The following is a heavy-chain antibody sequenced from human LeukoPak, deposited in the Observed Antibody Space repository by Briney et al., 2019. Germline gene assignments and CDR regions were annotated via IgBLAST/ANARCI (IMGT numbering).Heavy chain of an antibody. Sequence: GRSLRLSCAASGFTFSSYAMHWVRQAPGKGLEWVSVIYSGGSTYYADSVKGRFTISRDNSKNTLYLQMNSLRAEDTAVYYCASGGLGYYGSGSDKDYWGQGTLVTVSS. CDR2: IYSGGST. V-gene: IGHV3-53*01. CDR1: GFTFSSYA. D-gene: IGHD3-10*01. CDR3: ASGGLGYYGSGSDKDY. J-gene: IGHJ4*02.